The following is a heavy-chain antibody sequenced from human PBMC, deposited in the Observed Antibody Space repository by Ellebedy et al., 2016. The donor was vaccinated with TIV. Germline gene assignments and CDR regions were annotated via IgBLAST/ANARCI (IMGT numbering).Heavy chain of an antibody. CDR1: GYTFTSYD. D-gene: IGHD3-3*01. CDR2: MNPNSGNT. Sequence: AASVKVSCKASGYTFTSYDINWVRQATGQGLEWMGWMNPNSGNTGYAQKFQGRVTMTRNTSISTAYMELSSLRSEDTAVYYCARGHSASKWHDFWSGSFSGNWFDPWGQGTLVTVSS. V-gene: IGHV1-8*01. CDR3: ARGHSASKWHDFWSGSFSGNWFDP. J-gene: IGHJ5*02.